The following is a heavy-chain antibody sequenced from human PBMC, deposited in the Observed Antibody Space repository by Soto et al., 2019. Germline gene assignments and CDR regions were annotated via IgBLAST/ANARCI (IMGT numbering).Heavy chain of an antibody. CDR2: IYYSGNP. Sequence: PSETLSLTCTVSGDSISSNYWSWIRQPPGKGLEWIGYIYYSGNPTYNLSLKSRVTISVDTSKNQFSLKPSSVTAADTAVYYCARPNPLHDILTGPMEVLAFDIWGQGTMVTVSS. V-gene: IGHV4-59*08. CDR3: ARPNPLHDILTGPMEVLAFDI. D-gene: IGHD3-9*01. CDR1: GDSISSNY. J-gene: IGHJ3*02.